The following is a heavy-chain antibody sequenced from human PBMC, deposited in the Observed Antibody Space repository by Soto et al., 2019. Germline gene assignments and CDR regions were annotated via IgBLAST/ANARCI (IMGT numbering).Heavy chain of an antibody. J-gene: IGHJ4*02. Sequence: GESLKISCKASGYSFINYWIGWVRQMPGKGLEWMAIINPGNSETRYSPAFQGQVTISADKSVTTTYLQWDSLKASDSAMYFCARPAPNYVASWGQGTLVTVSS. CDR2: INPGNSET. CDR3: ARPAPNYVAS. V-gene: IGHV5-51*01. CDR1: GYSFINYW.